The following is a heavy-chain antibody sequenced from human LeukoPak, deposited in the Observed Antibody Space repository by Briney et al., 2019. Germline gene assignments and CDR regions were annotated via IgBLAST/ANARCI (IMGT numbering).Heavy chain of an antibody. CDR1: ASTFSSYA. J-gene: IGHJ4*02. V-gene: IGHV3-23*01. Sequence: QSGGSLRLSCAASASTFSSYAMSWVRQAPGMGLEWVSHISGSGGGTYYADSVKGRFIISRDNSKSTLYLQMNSLRAEDTAVYYCARDWQDGDYGGGYWGQGTLVTVSS. CDR3: ARDWQDGDYGGGY. D-gene: IGHD4-17*01. CDR2: ISGSGGGT.